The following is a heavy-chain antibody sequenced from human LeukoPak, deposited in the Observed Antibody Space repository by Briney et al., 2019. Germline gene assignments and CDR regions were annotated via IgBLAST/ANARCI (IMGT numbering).Heavy chain of an antibody. V-gene: IGHV3-11*01. Sequence: PGGSLRLSCAASGFTFSDYYMSWIRQAPGKGLEWVSYISSSGSTIYYADSVKGRFIISRDNAKNSLYLQMNSLRAEDTAVYYCAKDIKGDYYDSSGLPSDAFDIWGQGTMVTVSS. CDR2: ISSSGSTI. CDR1: GFTFSDYY. J-gene: IGHJ3*02. CDR3: AKDIKGDYYDSSGLPSDAFDI. D-gene: IGHD3-22*01.